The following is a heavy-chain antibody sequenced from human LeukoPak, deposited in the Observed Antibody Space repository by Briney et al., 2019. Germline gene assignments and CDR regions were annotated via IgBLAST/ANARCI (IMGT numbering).Heavy chain of an antibody. J-gene: IGHJ4*02. CDR1: GGSISSGGYS. V-gene: IGHV4-30-2*01. CDR2: IYHSGST. D-gene: IGHD3-10*01. CDR3: ASITMVRGVRPLDY. Sequence: PSETLSLTCAVSGGSISSGGYSWSWIRQPPGKGLEWIGYIYHSGSTYYNPPLKSRVTISVDRSKNQFSLKLSSVTAADTAVYYCASITMVRGVRPLDYWGQGTLVTVSS.